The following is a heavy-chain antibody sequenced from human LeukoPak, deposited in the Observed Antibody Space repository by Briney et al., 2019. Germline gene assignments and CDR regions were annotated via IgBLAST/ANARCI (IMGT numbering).Heavy chain of an antibody. D-gene: IGHD3-10*01. Sequence: ASVKVSCKASGYTFTYYYVHWVRQAPGQGLEWMGWINPYNGDTKYAQKFQGRVTMTWDTSISTAYMELTRLKSNDTAVYYCARDQYYNSGSPALRYWGQGTLVTVSS. CDR2: INPYNGDT. CDR3: ARDQYYNSGSPALRY. CDR1: GYTFTYYY. V-gene: IGHV1-2*02. J-gene: IGHJ4*02.